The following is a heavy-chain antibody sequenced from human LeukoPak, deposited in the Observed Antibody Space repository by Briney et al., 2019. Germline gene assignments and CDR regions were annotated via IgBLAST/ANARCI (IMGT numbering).Heavy chain of an antibody. CDR3: AGTESYSSGWYRSINWFDP. V-gene: IGHV4-61*02. D-gene: IGHD6-19*01. Sequence: SETLSLTCTVSGGSISSGSYYWSWIRQPAGKGLEWIGRIYTSGSTNYNPSLKSRVTISVDTSKNQFSLKLSSVTAADTAVYYCAGTESYSSGWYRSINWFDPWGQGTLVTVSS. CDR2: IYTSGST. CDR1: GGSISSGSYY. J-gene: IGHJ5*02.